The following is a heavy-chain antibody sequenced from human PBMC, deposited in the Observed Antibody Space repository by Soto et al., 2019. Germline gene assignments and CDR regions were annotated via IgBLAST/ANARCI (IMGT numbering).Heavy chain of an antibody. Sequence: QVQLVQSGAEVENPGSSVKVSCNASGDTFSRHNINWVRQAPGQGLEWMGRIIPTLGKPNYAQKFQGRVTISADMSSTTTYMDLHSLRSHYTAVYYCARDTTTFPYYFGMDVWGQGTTVTVSS. V-gene: IGHV1-69*08. J-gene: IGHJ6*02. CDR1: GDTFSRHN. CDR3: ARDTTTFPYYFGMDV. D-gene: IGHD4-17*01. CDR2: IIPTLGKP.